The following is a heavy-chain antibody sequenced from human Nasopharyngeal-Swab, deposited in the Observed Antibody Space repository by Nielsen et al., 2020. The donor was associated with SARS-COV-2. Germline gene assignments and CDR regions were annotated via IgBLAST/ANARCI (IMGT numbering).Heavy chain of an antibody. CDR3: ARGGLSYYYYPLDV. V-gene: IGHV4-34*01. CDR2: LTHDGST. CDR1: GGSVSGRS. D-gene: IGHD2-21*01. Sequence: SETLSLTCGVYGGSVSGRSWSWIRQPPGRGLEWIGDLTHDGSTTYNASFRGRSAITSDRSSNQVSLRVNSMTAADSALYFCARGGLSYYYYPLDVWGQGTTVTVSS. J-gene: IGHJ6*02.